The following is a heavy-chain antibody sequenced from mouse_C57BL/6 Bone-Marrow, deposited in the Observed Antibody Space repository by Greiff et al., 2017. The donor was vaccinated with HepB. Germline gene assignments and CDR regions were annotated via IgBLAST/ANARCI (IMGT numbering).Heavy chain of an antibody. CDR1: GYSITSGYY. CDR3: AIYGSSSYYFDY. Sequence: EVQLQQSGPGLVKPSQSLSLTCSVTGYSITSGYYWNWIRQFPGNKLEWMGYISYDGSNNYNPSLKNRISITRDTSKNQFFLKLNSVTTEDTATYYCAIYGSSSYYFDYWGQGTTLTVSS. J-gene: IGHJ2*01. D-gene: IGHD1-1*01. V-gene: IGHV3-6*01. CDR2: ISYDGSN.